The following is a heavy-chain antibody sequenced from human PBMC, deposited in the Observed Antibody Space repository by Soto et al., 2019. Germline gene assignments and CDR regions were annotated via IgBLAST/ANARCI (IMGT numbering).Heavy chain of an antibody. CDR2: INHSGST. CDR1: GGSFSGYY. V-gene: IGHV4-34*01. CDR3: ARASVYYGSGSYYNDY. Sequence: QVQLQQWGAGLLKPSETLSLTCAVYGGSFSGYYWSWIRQPPGKGLEWIGEINHSGSTNYNPSLKSRVTISVDTPKNQFSLKLSSVTAADTAVYYCARASVYYGSGSYYNDYWGQGTLVTVSS. J-gene: IGHJ4*02. D-gene: IGHD3-10*01.